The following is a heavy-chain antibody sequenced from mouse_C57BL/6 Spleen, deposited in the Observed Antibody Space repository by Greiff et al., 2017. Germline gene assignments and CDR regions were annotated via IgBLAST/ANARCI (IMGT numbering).Heavy chain of an antibody. J-gene: IGHJ2*01. D-gene: IGHD2-3*01. CDR1: GYAFSSSW. CDR3: ARRGYDGYYGDFDY. CDR2: IYPGDGDT. Sequence: QVQLQQSGPELVKPGASVKISCKASGYAFSSSWMNWVKQRPGKGLEWIGRIYPGDGDTNSNGKFKGKATLPAGKSSSTADIQLSSLTSEDSAVYFGARRGYDGYYGDFDYWGQGTTLTVSS. V-gene: IGHV1-82*01.